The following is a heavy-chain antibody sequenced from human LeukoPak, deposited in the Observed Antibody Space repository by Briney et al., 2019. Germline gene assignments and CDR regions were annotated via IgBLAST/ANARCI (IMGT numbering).Heavy chain of an antibody. D-gene: IGHD3-22*01. Sequence: GGSLRLSCAASGFTFSSYAMSWVRQAPGKGLEWVSAISGSGGSTYYADSVKGRFTISRDNSKNTLYLQMNSPRAEDTAVYYCAKDLFRMIVVVITTTLFDYWGQGTLVTVSS. J-gene: IGHJ4*02. CDR2: ISGSGGST. V-gene: IGHV3-23*01. CDR3: AKDLFRMIVVVITTTLFDY. CDR1: GFTFSSYA.